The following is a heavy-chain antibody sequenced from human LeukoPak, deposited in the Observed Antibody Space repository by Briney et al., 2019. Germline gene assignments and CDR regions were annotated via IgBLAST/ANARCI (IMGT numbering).Heavy chain of an antibody. CDR3: GGPLSSNCRIDP. CDR2: INFDGSST. CDR1: GFTFSSYW. V-gene: IGHV3-74*01. D-gene: IGHD1-1*01. Sequence: GGSLRLSCAASGFTFSSYWMHWVRQAPGKGLVWVSRINFDGSSTTYADSVKGRFTISRDNAKNTLYLQMNSLRVEDTAVYYCGGPLSSNCRIDPWGQGTLVTVSS. J-gene: IGHJ5*02.